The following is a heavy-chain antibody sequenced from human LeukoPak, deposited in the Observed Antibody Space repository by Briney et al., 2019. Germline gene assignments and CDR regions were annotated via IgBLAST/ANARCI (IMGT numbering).Heavy chain of an antibody. Sequence: PEGSLRLSCAASGFTFSNYAMSWVRQAPGKGLEWVSAISESGGSTYYADSVKGRFTISRDNSKNTLYLQMNSLRAEDTAVYYCAKLAVAGIGDPNDYWGQGTLVTVSS. D-gene: IGHD6-19*01. J-gene: IGHJ4*02. V-gene: IGHV3-23*01. CDR2: ISESGGST. CDR1: GFTFSNYA. CDR3: AKLAVAGIGDPNDY.